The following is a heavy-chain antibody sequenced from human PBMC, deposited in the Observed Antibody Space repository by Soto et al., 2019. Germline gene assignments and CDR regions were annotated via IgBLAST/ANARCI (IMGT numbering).Heavy chain of an antibody. Sequence: PSETLSLTCAVSGDSISSGGFSWSWIRQPPGKGLGWIGYIYHSGTSFYNPSLKSRVTISVDGSKNQFSLKVNSVTAADTAVYYCARGRLVPAVNFDYWGLGTLVTVSS. D-gene: IGHD2-2*01. V-gene: IGHV4-30-2*01. CDR2: IYHSGTS. CDR3: ARGRLVPAVNFDY. J-gene: IGHJ4*02. CDR1: GDSISSGGFS.